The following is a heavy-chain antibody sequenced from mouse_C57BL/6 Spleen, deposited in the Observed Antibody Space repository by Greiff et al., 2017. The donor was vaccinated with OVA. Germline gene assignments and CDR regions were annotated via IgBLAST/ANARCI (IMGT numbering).Heavy chain of an antibody. Sequence: VQLQQPGAELVKPGASVQLSCKASGYTFTSYWMQWVKQRPGKGLEWIGEIDPSDSYTNYNQKFKGKATLTVDTSSSTAYMPLSSLTSDDAAVYYCASGEGFAYWGQGTLVTVSA. J-gene: IGHJ3*01. CDR3: ASGEGFAY. CDR2: IDPSDSYT. V-gene: IGHV1-50*01. CDR1: GYTFTSYW.